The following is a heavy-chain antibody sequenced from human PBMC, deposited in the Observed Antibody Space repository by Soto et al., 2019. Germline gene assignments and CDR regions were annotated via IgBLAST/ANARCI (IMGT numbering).Heavy chain of an antibody. CDR1: GGSISSGGYS. J-gene: IGHJ5*02. CDR3: VGSIGAFWFDP. CDR2: SDHSGST. Sequence: QLQLQESGSGLVKPSQTLSLTCAVSGGSISSGGYSWSWIRQPPGKGLEWIGYSDHSGSTYYRPSIESRVTLSVDRSKNQFSLKLSSVTAADTAVYYCVGSIGAFWFDPWGQGTLVTVSS. D-gene: IGHD5-12*01. V-gene: IGHV4-30-2*01.